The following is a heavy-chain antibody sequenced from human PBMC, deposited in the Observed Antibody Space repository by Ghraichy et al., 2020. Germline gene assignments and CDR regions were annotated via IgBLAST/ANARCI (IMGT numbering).Heavy chain of an antibody. V-gene: IGHV4-4*07. Sequence: SCIVSNASMNNHYLTWMRLPAGNGLEWVGRIRSSGNTKYNPSLKSRVSMSLDAPNNHFTLRLPSVTAADTAVYYCARGVRVPPALLDEGSDYWGQGILVTVSS. J-gene: IGHJ4*02. CDR2: IRSSGNT. D-gene: IGHD2-2*02. CDR1: NASMNNHY. CDR3: ARGVRVPPALLDEGSDY.